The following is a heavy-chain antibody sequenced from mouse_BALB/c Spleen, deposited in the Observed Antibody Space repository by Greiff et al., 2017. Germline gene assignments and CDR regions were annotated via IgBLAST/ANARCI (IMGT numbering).Heavy chain of an antibody. J-gene: IGHJ4*01. Sequence: EVKLVESGGGLVQPGGSLKLSCAASGFTFSSYTMSWVRQTPEKRLEWVAYISNGGGSTYYPDTVKGRFTISRDNAKNTLYLQMSSLKSEDTAMYYCARHGGDYWGQGTSVTVSS. CDR2: ISNGGGST. V-gene: IGHV5-12-2*01. CDR1: GFTFSSYT. CDR3: ARHGGDY.